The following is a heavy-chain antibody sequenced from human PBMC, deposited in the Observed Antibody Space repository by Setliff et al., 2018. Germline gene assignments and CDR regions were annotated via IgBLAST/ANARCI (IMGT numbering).Heavy chain of an antibody. D-gene: IGHD3-22*01. V-gene: IGHV3-30*02. Sequence: QPGGSLRLSCAASGFSFSYYYMTWVRQAPGKGLEWVANINQDGSNKYYADSVKGRFTISRDNSKNTLYLQMNSLRAEDTAVYYCAKGLKSSGPDWYFDYWGPGTLVTVSS. CDR1: GFSFSYYY. CDR2: INQDGSNK. CDR3: AKGLKSSGPDWYFDY. J-gene: IGHJ4*02.